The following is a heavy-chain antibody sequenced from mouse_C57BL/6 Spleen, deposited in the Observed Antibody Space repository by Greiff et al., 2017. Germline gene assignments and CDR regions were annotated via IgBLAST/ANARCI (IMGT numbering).Heavy chain of an antibody. J-gene: IGHJ4*01. Sequence: EVQGVESGGGLVQPGGSMKLSCAASGFTFSDAWMDWVRQSPEKGLEWVAEIRNKANNHATYYAESVKGRFTISRDDSKSSVYLQMNSLRAEDTGIYYWTRGSNYYYYAMDYWGQGTSVTVSS. V-gene: IGHV6-6*01. CDR2: IRNKANNHAT. CDR3: TRGSNYYYYAMDY. CDR1: GFTFSDAW. D-gene: IGHD2-5*01.